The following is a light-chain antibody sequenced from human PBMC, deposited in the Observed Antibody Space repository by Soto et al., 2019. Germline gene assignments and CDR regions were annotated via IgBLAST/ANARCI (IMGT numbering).Light chain of an antibody. CDR3: QQANSFPFT. Sequence: DIQMTQSPSSVSASVGDRVTITCRASQGISSWLGWYQQKPGKAPKLLIYAASSLQSGVPSRFSGSRSRTHFTLTISRLQPEDFATYYCQQANSFPFTFGGGTKVEIK. J-gene: IGKJ4*01. CDR1: QGISSW. CDR2: AAS. V-gene: IGKV1-12*01.